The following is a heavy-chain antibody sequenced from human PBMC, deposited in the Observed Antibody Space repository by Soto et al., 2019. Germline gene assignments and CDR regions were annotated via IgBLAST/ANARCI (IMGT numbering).Heavy chain of an antibody. J-gene: IGHJ4*02. D-gene: IGHD2-15*01. Sequence: PSGTLSPTCAVSSGSISSSNWWSWVRQPPGKGLEWIGEIYHSGSTNYNPSLKSRVTISVDKSKNQFSLKASDTAMYYCARRAGGSYDFDYWGQGTLVTVSS. CDR3: ARRAGGSYDFDY. CDR2: IYHSGST. V-gene: IGHV4-4*02. CDR1: SGSISSSNW.